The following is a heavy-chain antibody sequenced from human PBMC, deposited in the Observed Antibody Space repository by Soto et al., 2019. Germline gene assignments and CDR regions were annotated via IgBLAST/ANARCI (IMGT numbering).Heavy chain of an antibody. CDR3: ARGSATLEHYDFWSGYYTYFDY. CDR1: GGSISSGDYY. J-gene: IGHJ4*02. Sequence: PSETLSLTCTVSGGSISSGDYYWSWIRQPPGKGLEWIGYIYYSGSTYYNPSLKSRVTISVDTSKNQFSLKLSSVTAADTAVYYCARGSATLEHYDFWSGYYTYFDYWGQGTLVTVSS. V-gene: IGHV4-30-4*01. D-gene: IGHD3-3*01. CDR2: IYYSGST.